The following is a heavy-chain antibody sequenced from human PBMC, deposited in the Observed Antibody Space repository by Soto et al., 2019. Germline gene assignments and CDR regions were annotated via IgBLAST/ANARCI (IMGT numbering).Heavy chain of an antibody. J-gene: IGHJ6*02. CDR1: GITFSSYA. CDR3: AKVRGYSSAYGMDV. CDR2: ISGSGGTT. Sequence: GGSLRLSCAASGITFSSYAMTWVRQAPGKGPEWVSVISGSGGTTYYADSVKGRFTISRDNSKNTLDLQMNSLRVEDTVVYYCAKVRGYSSAYGMDVWGQGTTVTVS. D-gene: IGHD3-10*01. V-gene: IGHV3-23*01.